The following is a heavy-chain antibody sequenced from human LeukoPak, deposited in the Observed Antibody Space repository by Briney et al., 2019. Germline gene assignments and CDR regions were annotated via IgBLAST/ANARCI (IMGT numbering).Heavy chain of an antibody. V-gene: IGHV1-24*01. D-gene: IGHD2/OR15-2a*01. CDR2: FDPEDGET. J-gene: IGHJ6*02. CDR1: GYTLTELS. Sequence: GASVKVSCKVSGYTLTELSMHWVRQAPGKGLEWMGGFDPEDGETIYAQKFQGRVTMTVDTSTDTAYMELSSLRSEDTAVYYCATQGNKQPKNYGMDVWGQGTTVTVSS. CDR3: ATQGNKQPKNYGMDV.